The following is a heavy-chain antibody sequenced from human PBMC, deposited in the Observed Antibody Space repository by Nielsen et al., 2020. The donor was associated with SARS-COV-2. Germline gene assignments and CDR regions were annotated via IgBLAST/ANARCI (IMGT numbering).Heavy chain of an antibody. V-gene: IGHV4-34*01. CDR2: INHSGST. D-gene: IGHD3-10*01. J-gene: IGHJ4*02. CDR1: GGSFSGYD. Sequence: SETLSLTCAVYGGSFSGYDWSWVRQPPGKGLEWIGEINHSGSTNYNPSLKSRVTISVDTSKNQFSLKLSSVTAADTAVYYCASGVYYGSATHFDYWGQGTLVTVSS. CDR3: ASGVYYGSATHFDY.